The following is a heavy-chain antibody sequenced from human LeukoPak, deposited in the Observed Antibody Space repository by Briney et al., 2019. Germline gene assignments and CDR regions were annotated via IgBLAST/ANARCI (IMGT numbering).Heavy chain of an antibody. J-gene: IGHJ4*02. Sequence: GGSLRLSCAASGFTFDDYPMHWVRHAPGKGLEWVSAISVSGSTTYYVDSVKGRFTISRDNSKNTLYLQMNSLRVEDTAVYYCAKDMRASYWGQGTLVPVSS. CDR2: ISVSGSTT. CDR1: GFTFDDYP. D-gene: IGHD2-2*01. V-gene: IGHV3-23*01. CDR3: AKDMRASY.